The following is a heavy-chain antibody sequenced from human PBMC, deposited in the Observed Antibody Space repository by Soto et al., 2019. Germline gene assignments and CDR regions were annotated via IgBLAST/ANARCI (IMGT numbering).Heavy chain of an antibody. D-gene: IGHD3-3*02. V-gene: IGHV1-69*01. J-gene: IGHJ6*02. CDR1: GGTFGSYA. CDR2: IIPIPGTA. CDR3: ARTQGRSNILEAYYYNTYGMDV. Sequence: QVQLVQSGAEVKKPGSSVKVSCKASGGTFGSYAISWVRQAPGQGLEWMGGIIPIPGTANYAQKFQGRVTIAANESTSTTYMKLRSKKTEKTDVNYSARTQGRSNILEAYYYNTYGMDVWRDGTKVTVSS.